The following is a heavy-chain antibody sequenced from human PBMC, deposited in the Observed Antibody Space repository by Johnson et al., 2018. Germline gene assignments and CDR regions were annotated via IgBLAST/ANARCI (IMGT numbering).Heavy chain of an antibody. J-gene: IGHJ6*02. CDR1: GFTFSSYG. Sequence: QVQLVESGGGVVQPGRSLRLSCAASGFTFSSYGMHWVRQAPGKGLEWVAVIWYDGSNKYYADSVKGRFTISRDNSKNTLYLQMHSLRAEDTAVYYCARARSWGIQLYDYYYGMDVWGQGTKVTVSS. D-gene: IGHD5-18*01. CDR3: ARARSWGIQLYDYYYGMDV. V-gene: IGHV3-33*01. CDR2: IWYDGSNK.